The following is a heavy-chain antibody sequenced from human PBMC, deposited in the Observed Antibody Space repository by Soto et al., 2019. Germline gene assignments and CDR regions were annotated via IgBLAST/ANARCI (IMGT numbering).Heavy chain of an antibody. CDR3: ARDGAVAATPDNNFHHASGLDV. J-gene: IGHJ6*02. D-gene: IGHD6-19*01. CDR2: IIPAFGTA. Sequence: QVQLVQSGAEVKKPGSSVRVSCKASGRTFSSNVISWVRQAPGQGLEWMGRIIPAFGTANYAQKFQDRVKITADESKITAYMELRSLRSDDTAVYYCARDGAVAATPDNNFHHASGLDVWGQGTTVTVSS. V-gene: IGHV1-69*15. CDR1: GRTFSSNV.